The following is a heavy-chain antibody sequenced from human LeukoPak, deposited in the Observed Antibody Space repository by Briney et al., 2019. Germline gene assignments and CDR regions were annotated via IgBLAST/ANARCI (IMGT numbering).Heavy chain of an antibody. CDR2: TKNDRSST. Sequence: GGSLRLSSAPSGFSFRSICMHCVRPSPEKRLLCVSRTKNDRSSTSYADSVKGRFTVAREYAENTLYLQMNCLRVEDTAVYCCGRGGGSGYDSPVYWGQGTLVTVSS. D-gene: IGHD5-12*01. V-gene: IGHV3-74*01. CDR1: GFSFRSIC. CDR3: GRGGGSGYDSPVY. J-gene: IGHJ4*02.